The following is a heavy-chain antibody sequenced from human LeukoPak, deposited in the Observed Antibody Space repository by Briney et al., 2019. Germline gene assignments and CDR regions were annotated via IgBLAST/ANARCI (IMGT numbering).Heavy chain of an antibody. V-gene: IGHV3-33*01. CDR3: ARWYGGNNGRLDS. J-gene: IGHJ4*02. CDR1: GFTFSCCG. Sequence: PGRSLRLSCAASGFTFSCCGMHWVRQAPGKGLEWLGFVWNDGYDQDYADSVKGRITISRDNFKNNVYLQMDSLRDEDTAVYYCARWYGGNNGRLDSWGQGTLVTVSS. CDR2: VWNDGYDQ. D-gene: IGHD4-23*01.